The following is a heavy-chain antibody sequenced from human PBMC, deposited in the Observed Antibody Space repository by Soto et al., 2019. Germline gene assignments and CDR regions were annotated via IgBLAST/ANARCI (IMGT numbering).Heavy chain of an antibody. CDR2: IYHGGNT. V-gene: IGHV4-4*02. CDR3: ATQTISYSLDV. J-gene: IGHJ6*02. D-gene: IGHD3-3*01. CDR1: GDSITSRNW. Sequence: QVQLQESGPGLVKPSGTLSLTCVVSGDSITSRNWWSWVRQPPGKGLEWIGEIYHGGNTNYNPSFKGRVTISVDKSKNQVSLNLSSVTAADTAVYYCATQTISYSLDVWGQGTTVTVSS.